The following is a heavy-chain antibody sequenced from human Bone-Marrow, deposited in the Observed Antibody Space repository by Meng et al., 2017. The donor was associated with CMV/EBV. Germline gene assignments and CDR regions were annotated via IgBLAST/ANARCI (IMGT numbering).Heavy chain of an antibody. CDR2: ISGSGGST. CDR1: GFTFNDHY. V-gene: IGHV3-23*01. D-gene: IGHD3-3*01. Sequence: LSLTCAASGFTFNDHYMNWIRQAPGKGLEWVSAISGSGGSTYYADSVKGRFTISRDNSKNTLYLQMNSLRAEDTAVYYCAKDTRSVTIFGVGLFDPWGQGTLVTVSS. J-gene: IGHJ5*02. CDR3: AKDTRSVTIFGVGLFDP.